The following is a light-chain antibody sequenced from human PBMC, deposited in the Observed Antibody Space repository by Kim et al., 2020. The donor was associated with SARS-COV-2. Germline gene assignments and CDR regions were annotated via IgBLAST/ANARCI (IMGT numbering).Light chain of an antibody. CDR1: SLRSYY. CDR2: GKN. V-gene: IGLV3-19*01. CDR3: NARDSNNNVV. Sequence: VALGQTVRITCQGDSLRSYYATWYQQKPGQAPILVIYGKNNRPSGIPDRFSGSSSGNTASLTITGTQAGDEADYYCNARDSNNNVVFGGGTQLTVL. J-gene: IGLJ2*01.